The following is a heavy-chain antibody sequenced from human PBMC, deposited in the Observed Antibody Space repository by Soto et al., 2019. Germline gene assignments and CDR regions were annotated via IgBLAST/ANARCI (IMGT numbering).Heavy chain of an antibody. CDR1: GFTFSTYN. J-gene: IGHJ4*02. CDR2: ISYDGGAN. Sequence: GGSLRLSCAASGFTFSTYNMVWVRQAPGKGLEWLADISYDGGANYYADSVKGRFTISRDNSKNTLYLQMNSLRAEDTAVYYCARDLASTTIPNYWGQGTLVTVSS. D-gene: IGHD4-17*01. CDR3: ARDLASTTIPNY. V-gene: IGHV3-30*03.